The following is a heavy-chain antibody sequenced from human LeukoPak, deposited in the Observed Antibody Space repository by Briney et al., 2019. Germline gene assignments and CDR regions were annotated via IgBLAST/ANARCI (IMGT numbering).Heavy chain of an antibody. D-gene: IGHD3-10*01. V-gene: IGHV3-74*01. CDR2: INSDGSST. J-gene: IGHJ4*02. Sequence: PGRSLRLSCAASGFTFSNYWMHWVRQAPGRGLVWVSRINSDGSSTSYADSVKGRFTISRDNAKNTLYLQMNSLRAEDTAVYYCARDRVPGSPFDYWGQGALVTVSS. CDR1: GFTFSNYW. CDR3: ARDRVPGSPFDY.